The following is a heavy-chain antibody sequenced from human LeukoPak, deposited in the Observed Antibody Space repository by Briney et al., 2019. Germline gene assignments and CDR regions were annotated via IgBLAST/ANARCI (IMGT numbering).Heavy chain of an antibody. CDR2: INHSGST. CDR1: GGSISSSSYY. D-gene: IGHD3-22*01. Sequence: KASETLSLTCTVSGGSISSSSYYWGWIRLPPGKGLEWIGEINHSGSTNYNPSLKSRVTISVDTSKNQFSLKLSSVTAADTAVYYCARGQGYYYDSSGYYSSFDYWGQGTLVTVSS. V-gene: IGHV4-39*07. CDR3: ARGQGYYYDSSGYYSSFDY. J-gene: IGHJ4*02.